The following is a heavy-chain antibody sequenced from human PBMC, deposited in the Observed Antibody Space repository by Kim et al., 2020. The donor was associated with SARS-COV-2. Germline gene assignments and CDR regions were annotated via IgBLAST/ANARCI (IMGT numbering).Heavy chain of an antibody. J-gene: IGHJ3*02. CDR1: GFPSTTSA. CDR3: AADSTARFSSAWSDAFDI. D-gene: IGHD3-22*01. V-gene: IGHV1-58*01. Sequence: SVKVSCNTSGFPSTTSAVQWVRQARGQPLEWIGWIVIGSGFTSYAQKFRERVTIANDMSTRTVYMELSSLRSEDTVVYYCAADSTARFSSAWSDAFDIW. CDR2: IVIGSGFT.